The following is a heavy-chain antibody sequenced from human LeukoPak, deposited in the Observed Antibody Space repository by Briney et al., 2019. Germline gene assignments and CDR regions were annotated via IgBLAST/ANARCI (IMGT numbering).Heavy chain of an antibody. V-gene: IGHV3-7*01. Sequence: GGSLRLSCAASGFTFSSFWMNWVRQAPGRGLEWVANINQDGSEKYYVASVKGRFTISRDNAKNSLYLQMISLRADDTAVYYCARSFDYWGQGTLVTVSS. CDR1: GFTFSSFW. J-gene: IGHJ4*02. CDR3: ARSFDY. CDR2: INQDGSEK.